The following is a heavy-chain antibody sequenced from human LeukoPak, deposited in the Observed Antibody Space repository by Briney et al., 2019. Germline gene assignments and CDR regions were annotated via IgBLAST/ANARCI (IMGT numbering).Heavy chain of an antibody. V-gene: IGHV4-59*01. CDR1: GGSISSYF. Sequence: SETLSLTCTVSGGSISSYFWSWLRQSPGKGLEWIGYIYYSGSTNYNPSLKSRVTISVDTSKNQFSLKLSSVTAADTAVYYCARSVRGYNWFDPWGQGTLVTVSS. D-gene: IGHD3-10*01. CDR3: ARSVRGYNWFDP. CDR2: IYYSGST. J-gene: IGHJ5*02.